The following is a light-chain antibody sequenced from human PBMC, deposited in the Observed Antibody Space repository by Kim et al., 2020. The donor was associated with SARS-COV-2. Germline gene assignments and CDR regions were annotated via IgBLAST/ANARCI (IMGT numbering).Light chain of an antibody. J-gene: IGKJ2*01. CDR1: KSISNY. Sequence: SASVGDRVTITCRASKSISNYLSWFQHKPGKAPDLLIYAASSLQSGVPSRFSGSGSGTDFTLTIISLQPEDSATYYCQQSYSTPRTFGQGTKLEI. CDR3: QQSYSTPRT. CDR2: AAS. V-gene: IGKV1-39*01.